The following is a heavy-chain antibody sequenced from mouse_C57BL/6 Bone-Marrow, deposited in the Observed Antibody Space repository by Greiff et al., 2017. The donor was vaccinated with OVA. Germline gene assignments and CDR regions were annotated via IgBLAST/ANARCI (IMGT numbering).Heavy chain of an antibody. J-gene: IGHJ2*01. Sequence: QVQLQQPGAELVKPGASVKLSCKASVYTFTSYWMHWVKQRPGQGLEWIGMIHPNSGSTNYNEKFKSKATLTVDKSSSTAYMQLSSLTSEDSAVYYCARRPPYYFDYWGQGTTLTVSS. CDR3: ARRPPYYFDY. CDR1: VYTFTSYW. V-gene: IGHV1-64*01. CDR2: IHPNSGST.